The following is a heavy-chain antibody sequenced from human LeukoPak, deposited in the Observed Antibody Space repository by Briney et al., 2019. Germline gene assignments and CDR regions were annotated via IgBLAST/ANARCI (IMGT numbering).Heavy chain of an antibody. V-gene: IGHV1-69-2*01. CDR1: GYTFTGYY. J-gene: IGHJ4*02. CDR2: VDPEDGET. Sequence: ASVKVSCKVSGYTFTGYYMHWVQQAPGKGLEWMGLVDPEDGETIYAEKFQGRVTITADTSTDTAYMELSSLRSEDTAVYYCARAGRGYSSLFDYWGQGTLVTVSS. D-gene: IGHD6-13*01. CDR3: ARAGRGYSSLFDY.